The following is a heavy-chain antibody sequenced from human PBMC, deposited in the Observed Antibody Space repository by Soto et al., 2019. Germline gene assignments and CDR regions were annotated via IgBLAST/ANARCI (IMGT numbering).Heavy chain of an antibody. Sequence: QVQLVESGGGVVQPGRSLRLSCAASGFIFSSHAMHWVRQAPGKGLEWVALTSYDGSKKYYADSVKGRFTISRDNSKNTLYLERNSLRAEDTAEYYCAMKLGAICKSEFRCYGLDVWGQGTTVTVSS. V-gene: IGHV3-30*03. CDR2: TSYDGSKK. J-gene: IGHJ6*02. D-gene: IGHD2-2*01. CDR3: AMKLGAICKSEFRCYGLDV. CDR1: GFIFSSHA.